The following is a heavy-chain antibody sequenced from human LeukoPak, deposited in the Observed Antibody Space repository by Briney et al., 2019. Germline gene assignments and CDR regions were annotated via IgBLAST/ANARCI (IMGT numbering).Heavy chain of an antibody. CDR1: GGSFSGYY. V-gene: IGHV4-34*01. D-gene: IGHD3-10*01. J-gene: IGHJ5*02. Sequence: PSETLSLTCAVYGGSFSGYYWSWIRQPPGKGLEWIGEINHSGSTDYNPSLKSRVTMSADTSKNQFSLRLISVTAADTAVYYCARDSGTTGEVKFDPWGQGSLVTVSS. CDR2: INHSGST. CDR3: ARDSGTTGEVKFDP.